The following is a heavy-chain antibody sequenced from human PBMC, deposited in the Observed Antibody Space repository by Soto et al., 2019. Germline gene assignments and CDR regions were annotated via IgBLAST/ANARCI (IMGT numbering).Heavy chain of an antibody. CDR2: VYWDDDK. Sequence: SGPTLVNPAETLTLTCTFSGFSLTTRGVGVGWIRHPPGKAPEWLTLVYWDDDKRYSPSLKSRVTITRDTSKNQLVLIMTNMDPVETATYYCPHSLGXSPPGY. D-gene: IGHD3-10*01. CDR1: GFSLTTRGVG. V-gene: IGHV2-5*02. CDR3: PHSLGXSPPGY. J-gene: IGHJ4*03.